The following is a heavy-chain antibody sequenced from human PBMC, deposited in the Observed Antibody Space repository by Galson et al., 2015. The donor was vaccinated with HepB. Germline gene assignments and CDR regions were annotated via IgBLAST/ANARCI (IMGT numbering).Heavy chain of an antibody. D-gene: IGHD2-8*01. Sequence: SLRLSCAASGFIFSNYGMQWVRQAPGKGLEWVAHIWYDGTYKHYADSVKGRFTISRDNAKSTLFLQMNSLRAEDTAVYYCARDSGNGGSQDWGQGTLVSVSS. V-gene: IGHV3-33*01. CDR2: IWYDGTYK. J-gene: IGHJ4*02. CDR3: ARDSGNGGSQD. CDR1: GFIFSNYG.